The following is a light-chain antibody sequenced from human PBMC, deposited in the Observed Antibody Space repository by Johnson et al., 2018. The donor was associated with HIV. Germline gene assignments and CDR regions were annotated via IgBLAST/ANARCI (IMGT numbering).Light chain of an antibody. J-gene: IGLJ1*01. CDR1: SSNIGNNY. V-gene: IGLV1-51*02. CDR3: GTWDASLCAVCV. Sequence: QSVLTQSPSVSAAPGQKVTISCSGSSSNIGNNYVSWYQQLPGTAPKLLIYENNKRPSGIPDRFSGSKSGTSATLGITGLQTGDEADYYCGTWDASLCAVCVFGTGTKVTVL. CDR2: ENN.